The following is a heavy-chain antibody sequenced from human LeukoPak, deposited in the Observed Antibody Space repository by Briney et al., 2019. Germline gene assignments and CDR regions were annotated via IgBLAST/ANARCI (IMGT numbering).Heavy chain of an antibody. CDR1: GFNFSSHE. Sequence: GGSLRLSCAASGFNFSSHEMNWVRQAPGKGLEWVSYISSSSYSNYYGDPVKGRFTTSRDNAKNSLYLQMNSLRAEDTAVYHCVRGFGAKWGQGTLVTVSS. V-gene: IGHV3-48*03. D-gene: IGHD3-10*01. CDR3: VRGFGAK. CDR2: ISSSSYSN. J-gene: IGHJ4*02.